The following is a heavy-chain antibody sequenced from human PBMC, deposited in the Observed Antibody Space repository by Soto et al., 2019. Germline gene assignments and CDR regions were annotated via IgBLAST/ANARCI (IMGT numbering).Heavy chain of an antibody. D-gene: IGHD3-22*01. V-gene: IGHV3-13*04. Sequence: PGESLKISCSASGFTFSSYDMHWVRQGPGRGLEWVSAIGTAGDTNYAGSVKGRFTISRENAKNSLYLQMNSLRAGDTAIYFCARAIGPTLFDYWGQGTLVTVSS. J-gene: IGHJ4*02. CDR3: ARAIGPTLFDY. CDR2: IGTAGDT. CDR1: GFTFSSYD.